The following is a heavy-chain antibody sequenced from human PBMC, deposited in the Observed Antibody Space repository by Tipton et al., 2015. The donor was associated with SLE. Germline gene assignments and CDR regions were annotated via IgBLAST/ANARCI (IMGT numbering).Heavy chain of an antibody. CDR1: GGSIASSSES. Sequence: GLVKPSETLSLSCTVSGGSIASSSESWDWIRQSPGKGLEWIGYIYDSGSTSYNPSLKSRVTISEDTSKQQFSLKLSSLTAADTAVYYCARHAGDYAYFDSWGQGTLVTVSS. D-gene: IGHD4-17*01. CDR2: IYDSGST. CDR3: ARHAGDYAYFDS. J-gene: IGHJ4*02. V-gene: IGHV4-61*05.